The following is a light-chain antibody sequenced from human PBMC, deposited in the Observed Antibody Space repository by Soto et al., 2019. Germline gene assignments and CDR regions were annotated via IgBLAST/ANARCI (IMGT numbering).Light chain of an antibody. V-gene: IGKV3-15*01. CDR1: QSVSSN. J-gene: IGKJ1*01. Sequence: EMVMTQSPATLSVSPGERATLSCRASQSVSSNLAWYQQKPGQAPRLLIYGASTRATGVPARFSGSGSGTEFTLTISSLQSEDVAVYHCQHYNSWPRTFGQGTKVESK. CDR3: QHYNSWPRT. CDR2: GAS.